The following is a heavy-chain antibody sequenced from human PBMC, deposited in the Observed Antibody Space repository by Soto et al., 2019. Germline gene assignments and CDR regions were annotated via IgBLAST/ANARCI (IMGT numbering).Heavy chain of an antibody. D-gene: IGHD4-17*01. Sequence: EVQLLESGGGLVQPGGSLRLSCAASGFSFSTHAMSWVRQAPGKGLEWVSAISGSGVNTYYADSVKGRFTISGDNSKNTLYLQMNSLRAEDTAVYYCARVNYGTLLWGQGTLVTVSS. CDR1: GFSFSTHA. J-gene: IGHJ4*02. CDR3: ARVNYGTLL. V-gene: IGHV3-23*01. CDR2: ISGSGVNT.